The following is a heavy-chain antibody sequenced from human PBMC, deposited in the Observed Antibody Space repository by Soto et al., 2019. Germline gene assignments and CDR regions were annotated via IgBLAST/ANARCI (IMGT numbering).Heavy chain of an antibody. Sequence: GGSLRLSCAASGFSLNDYGMHWVRQPPGKGLEWVADISYDGRNKYYTDSVRGRFTISRDISKGTLYLQMNRLGPEDTAVYYCGKTNRGAYDTPDFWGQGTPVPLS. D-gene: IGHD3-22*01. CDR2: ISYDGRNK. V-gene: IGHV3-30*18. CDR3: GKTNRGAYDTPDF. CDR1: GFSLNDYG. J-gene: IGHJ4*02.